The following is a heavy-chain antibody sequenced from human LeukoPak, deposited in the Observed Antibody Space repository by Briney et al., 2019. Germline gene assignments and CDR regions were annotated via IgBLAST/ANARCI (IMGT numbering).Heavy chain of an antibody. Sequence: GGSLRLSCAASGFTVSSNYMSWVRQAPGKGLEWVSVIYSGGSTYCADSVKGRFTISRDNSKNTLYLQMNSLRAEDTAVYYCARSGRFDGYGMDVWGQGTTVTVSS. CDR1: GFTVSSNY. D-gene: IGHD3-10*01. J-gene: IGHJ6*02. CDR3: ARSGRFDGYGMDV. V-gene: IGHV3-53*01. CDR2: IYSGGST.